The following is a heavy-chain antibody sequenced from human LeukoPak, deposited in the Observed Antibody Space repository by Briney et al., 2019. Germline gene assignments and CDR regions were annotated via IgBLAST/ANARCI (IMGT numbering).Heavy chain of an antibody. J-gene: IGHJ4*02. D-gene: IGHD3-10*01. CDR1: GGSISSYY. CDR2: IYYSGST. V-gene: IGHV4-59*01. CDR3: ARECYYGSGSSFDY. Sequence: PSETLSLTCTVSGGSISSYYWSWIRQPPGKGLEWIGYIYYSGSTNYNPSLKSRVTISVDTSKNQFSLKLSSVTAADTAVYYCARECYYGSGSSFDYWGQGTLVTVSS.